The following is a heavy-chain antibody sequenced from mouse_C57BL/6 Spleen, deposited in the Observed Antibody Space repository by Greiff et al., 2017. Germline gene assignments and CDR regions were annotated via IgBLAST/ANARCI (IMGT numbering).Heavy chain of an antibody. CDR3: ARNDLTGVYAMDY. V-gene: IGHV2-9-1*01. CDR1: GFSLTSYA. Sequence: VKLMESGPGLVAPSQSLSITCTVSGFSLTSYAISWVRQPPGKGLEWLGVIWTGGGTNYNSALKSRLSISKDNSKSQVFLKMNSLQTDDTARYYCARNDLTGVYAMDYWGQGTSVTVSS. J-gene: IGHJ4*01. CDR2: IWTGGGT. D-gene: IGHD4-1*01.